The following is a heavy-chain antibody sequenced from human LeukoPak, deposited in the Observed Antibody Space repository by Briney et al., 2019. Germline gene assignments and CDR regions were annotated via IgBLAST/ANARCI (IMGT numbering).Heavy chain of an antibody. Sequence: AGGSLRLSCAASGFTFSDYYMSWIRQAPGKGLEWVAVISYDGSNKYYADSVKGRFTISRDNSKNTLYLQMNSLRAEDTAVYYCAKDRRSGSYYGTFDYWGQGTLVTVSS. CDR1: GFTFSDYY. V-gene: IGHV3-30*18. D-gene: IGHD1-26*01. CDR2: ISYDGSNK. J-gene: IGHJ4*02. CDR3: AKDRRSGSYYGTFDY.